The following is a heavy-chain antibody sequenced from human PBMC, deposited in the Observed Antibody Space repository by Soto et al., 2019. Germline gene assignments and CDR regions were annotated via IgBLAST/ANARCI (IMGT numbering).Heavy chain of an antibody. D-gene: IGHD6-19*01. V-gene: IGHV3-23*01. CDR3: AKSPGHIAVAGDYYYYGMDV. CDR2: ISGSGGST. Sequence: EVQLLESGGGLVQPGGSLRLSCAASGFTFSSYAMSWVRQAPGKGLEWVSAISGSGGSTYYADSVKGRFTISRDNSKNPLYLQMNSLRAEDTAVYYCAKSPGHIAVAGDYYYYGMDVWGQGTTVTVSS. J-gene: IGHJ6*02. CDR1: GFTFSSYA.